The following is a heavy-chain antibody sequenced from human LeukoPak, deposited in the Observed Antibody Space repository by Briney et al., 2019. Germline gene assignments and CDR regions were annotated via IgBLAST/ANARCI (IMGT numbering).Heavy chain of an antibody. CDR3: ARGFLVRGVLNWFDP. V-gene: IGHV4-34*01. Sequence: PSETLSLTCAVYGGSFSGYYWSWIRQPPGKGLERIGEINHSGSTNYNPSLKSRVTISVDTSKNQFSLKLSSVTAADTAVYYCARGFLVRGVLNWFDPWGQGTLVTVSS. J-gene: IGHJ5*02. CDR2: INHSGST. D-gene: IGHD3-10*01. CDR1: GGSFSGYY.